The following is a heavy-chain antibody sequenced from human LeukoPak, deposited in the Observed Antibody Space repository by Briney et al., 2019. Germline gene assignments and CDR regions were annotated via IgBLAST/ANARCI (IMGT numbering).Heavy chain of an antibody. CDR1: GFTFSSYG. CDR3: ARGVISGTTPYYYGMDV. D-gene: IGHD1-20*01. CDR2: IWYDGSNK. Sequence: GGSLRLSCAASGFTFSSYGMHWVRQAPGKGLEWVAVIWYDGSNKYYADSVKGRFTISRDNSKNTVYFQMNSLRAEDTAVYYCARGVISGTTPYYYGMDVWGQGTTVTVSS. J-gene: IGHJ6*02. V-gene: IGHV3-33*01.